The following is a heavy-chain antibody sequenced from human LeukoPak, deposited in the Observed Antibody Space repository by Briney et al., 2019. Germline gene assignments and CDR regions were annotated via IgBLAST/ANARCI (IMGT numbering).Heavy chain of an antibody. CDR1: GFTFSSHA. CDR2: IDNSGWGT. Sequence: PGGSLRLSCAASGFTFSSHAMSWVRQAPGRGLEWVSAIDNSGWGTYYADSVKGRCTVSRDNSKNTVYLQMNSLRAEDTAVYYCVKEEYSSAWADAWGQGILVTVSS. D-gene: IGHD6-19*01. J-gene: IGHJ5*02. CDR3: VKEEYSSAWADA. V-gene: IGHV3-23*01.